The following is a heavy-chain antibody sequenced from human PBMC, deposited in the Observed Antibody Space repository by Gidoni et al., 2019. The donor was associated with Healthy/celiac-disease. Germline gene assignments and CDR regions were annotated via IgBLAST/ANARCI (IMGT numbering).Heavy chain of an antibody. CDR1: AFTFSGPA. CDR3: TVHCSGGSCYSIHGMDV. J-gene: IGHJ6*02. Sequence: EVQLVESGVALVQPGGSLTLSFAASAFTFSGPALHCVRQGSGKGLEWVGRIRSKANSYATAYAASVKGRFTISRDDSKNTAYLQMNSLKTEDTAVYYCTVHCSGGSCYSIHGMDVWGQGTTVTVSS. CDR2: IRSKANSYAT. V-gene: IGHV3-73*02. D-gene: IGHD2-15*01.